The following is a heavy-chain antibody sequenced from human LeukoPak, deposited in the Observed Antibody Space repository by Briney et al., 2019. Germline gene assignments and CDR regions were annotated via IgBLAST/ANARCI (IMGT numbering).Heavy chain of an antibody. V-gene: IGHV3-23*01. CDR2: VSGRDDST. J-gene: IGHJ4*02. Sequence: GGSLRLSCAASGFTFTNYAMYWVRQAPGKGLEWVSAVSGRDDSTYYADSVKGRFTISRDTSKNTLFLQMNRLRAEDTAVYYCAKWGDYDILTGYYDPDYWGQGTLVTVSS. D-gene: IGHD3-9*01. CDR1: GFTFTNYA. CDR3: AKWGDYDILTGYYDPDY.